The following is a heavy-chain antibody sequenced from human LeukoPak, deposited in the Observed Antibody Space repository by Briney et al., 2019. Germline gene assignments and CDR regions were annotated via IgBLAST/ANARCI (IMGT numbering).Heavy chain of an antibody. V-gene: IGHV1-69*13. CDR3: ARGEGPSGYYYGMGV. J-gene: IGHJ6*02. CDR1: GGTFSSYA. D-gene: IGHD1-26*01. Sequence: GASVSVSCTASGGTFSSYAISWVRQAPGQGLEWMGGIIPIFGTANYAQKFQGRVTITADESTNTAYMELSSLRSEDTAVYYCARGEGPSGYYYGMGVWGQGTTVTVSS. CDR2: IIPIFGTA.